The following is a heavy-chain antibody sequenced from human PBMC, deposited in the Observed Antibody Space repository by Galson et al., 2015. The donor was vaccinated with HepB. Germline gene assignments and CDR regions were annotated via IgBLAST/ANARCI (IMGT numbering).Heavy chain of an antibody. CDR1: GFTFSSYA. CDR2: ISSNGGST. CDR3: ARERGYSYPYYFDY. V-gene: IGHV3-64*01. D-gene: IGHD5-18*01. J-gene: IGHJ4*02. Sequence: SLRLSCAASGFTFSSYAMHWVRQAPGKGLEYVSAISSNGGSTYYANSVKGRFTISRDNSKNTLYLQMGSLRAEDMAVYYCARERGYSYPYYFDYWGQGTLVTVSS.